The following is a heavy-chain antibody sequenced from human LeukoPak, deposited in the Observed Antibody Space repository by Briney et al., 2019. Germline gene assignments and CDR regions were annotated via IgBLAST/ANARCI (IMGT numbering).Heavy chain of an antibody. V-gene: IGHV1-2*02. CDR1: GYTFTGYY. CDR2: INPNSGGT. D-gene: IGHD3-9*01. J-gene: IGHJ4*02. CDR3: ARGVLRYFDWLVPFDY. Sequence: ASVKVSCKASGYTFTGYYMHWVRQAPGQGLEWMGWINPNSGGTNYAQKFQGRVTMTRDTSISTAYMELSRLRSDDTAVYYCARGVLRYFDWLVPFDYWGQGTLVTVSS.